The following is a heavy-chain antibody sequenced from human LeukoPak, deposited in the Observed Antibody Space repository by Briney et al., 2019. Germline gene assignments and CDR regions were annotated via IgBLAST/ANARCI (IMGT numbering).Heavy chain of an antibody. CDR3: ARGGHYYDSHFDY. Sequence: SQTLSLTCTVSGGSISSGGYYWSWIRQPPGKGLEWIGYIYHSGSTCYNPSLKSRVTISVDRSKNQFSLKLSSVTAADTAVYYCARGGHYYDSHFDYWGQGTLVTVSS. CDR2: IYHSGST. J-gene: IGHJ4*02. V-gene: IGHV4-30-2*01. CDR1: GGSISSGGYY. D-gene: IGHD3-22*01.